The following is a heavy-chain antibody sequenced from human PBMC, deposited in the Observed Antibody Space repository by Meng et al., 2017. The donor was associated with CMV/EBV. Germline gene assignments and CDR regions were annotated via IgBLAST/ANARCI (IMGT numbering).Heavy chain of an antibody. Sequence: GGSLRLSCAASGFTFSNYGIHWVRQAPGKGLEWVAYLAYDSSVKKYADSVKGRFPISRDNSKNAVFLQMNNLRTEDTAIYYCTKVLLSYFGNSLLGTVEVWGQGTTVTVSS. J-gene: IGHJ6*02. CDR1: GFTFSNYG. D-gene: IGHD2-21*02. CDR3: TKVLLSYFGNSLLGTVEV. CDR2: LAYDSSVK. V-gene: IGHV3-30*02.